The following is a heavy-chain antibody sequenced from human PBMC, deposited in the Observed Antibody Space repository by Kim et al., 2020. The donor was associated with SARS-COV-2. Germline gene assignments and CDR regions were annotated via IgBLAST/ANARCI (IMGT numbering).Heavy chain of an antibody. Sequence: SETLSLTCTVSGGSISSYYWIWIRQPPGKGLEWIGYIYYSGSTNYNPSLKSLVTISVDTSKNQFSLKLSSVTAADTAVYYCARVDTAMGQLAFDIWGQGTMVTVSS. D-gene: IGHD5-18*01. J-gene: IGHJ3*02. V-gene: IGHV4-59*01. CDR3: ARVDTAMGQLAFDI. CDR1: GGSISSYY. CDR2: IYYSGST.